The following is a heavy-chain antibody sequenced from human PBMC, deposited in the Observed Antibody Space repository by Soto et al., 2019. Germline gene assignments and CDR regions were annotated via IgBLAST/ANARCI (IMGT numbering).Heavy chain of an antibody. Sequence: VHLVESGGGLVQPGGSLRLSCAASGFNFTNHWMHWVRQAPGKGLVWVSRITSDGKSKAYAESVKGRFAISRDNAKNTGDLQMNGLTVEDTAVYYCARESGDWPLNWFDPWGQGTLVTVSS. D-gene: IGHD2-21*02. CDR3: ARESGDWPLNWFDP. CDR2: ITSDGKSK. J-gene: IGHJ5*02. V-gene: IGHV3-74*01. CDR1: GFNFTNHW.